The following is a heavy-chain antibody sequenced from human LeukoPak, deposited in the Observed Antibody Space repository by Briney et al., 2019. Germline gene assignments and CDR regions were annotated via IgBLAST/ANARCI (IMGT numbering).Heavy chain of an antibody. CDR3: ARARWTSTGTTYYLDY. Sequence: ASVKVSCKASGYIFSDYAIQWGRQAPGQGLEWMGWINAGNGKTKYSQKFQDRVTITRDTSASTAYLELSGLRFEDTAVYFCARARWTSTGTTYYLDYWGQGTLVTVSS. D-gene: IGHD4-17*01. CDR2: INAGNGKT. V-gene: IGHV1-3*01. J-gene: IGHJ4*02. CDR1: GYIFSDYA.